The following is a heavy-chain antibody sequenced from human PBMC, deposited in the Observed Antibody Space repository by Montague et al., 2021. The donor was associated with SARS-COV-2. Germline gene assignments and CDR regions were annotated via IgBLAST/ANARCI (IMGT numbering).Heavy chain of an antibody. D-gene: IGHD3-10*01. CDR3: AGTDYFASGKYDF. CDR1: GGSISGCF. J-gene: IGHJ4*02. V-gene: IGHV4-59*08. CDR2: IYYSGTT. Sequence: SETLSLTCTVSGGSISGCFWSWIRQSQGKGLEWVGYIYYSGTTEYNHALKSRVAISLETSKNQFSLKLNSVTAADTAAYYCAGTDYFASGKYDFWGQGTRVTVSS.